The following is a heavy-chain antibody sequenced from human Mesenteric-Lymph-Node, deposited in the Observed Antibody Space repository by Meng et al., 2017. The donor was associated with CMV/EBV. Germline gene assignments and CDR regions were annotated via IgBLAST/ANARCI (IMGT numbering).Heavy chain of an antibody. Sequence: SETLSLTCTVSGGSISSSSYHWGWIRQPPGKGLEWIGSIYYSGNTYYNPSLKSRVTISVDTSKNQFSLKLSSVTAADTAVYYCARDPGYCSSTSCSYGGWFDPWGQGTLVTVSS. J-gene: IGHJ5*02. CDR2: IYYSGNT. CDR3: ARDPGYCSSTSCSYGGWFDP. CDR1: GGSISSSSYH. D-gene: IGHD2-2*01. V-gene: IGHV4-39*07.